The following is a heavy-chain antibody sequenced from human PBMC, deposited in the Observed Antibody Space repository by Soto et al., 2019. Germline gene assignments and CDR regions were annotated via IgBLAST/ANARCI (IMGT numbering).Heavy chain of an antibody. CDR1: GFTFSSYG. CDR3: AKDLAVAGRGPFDY. V-gene: IGHV3-30*18. J-gene: IGHJ4*02. CDR2: ISFDGSNK. D-gene: IGHD6-19*01. Sequence: GGSLRLSCAASGFTFSSYGMHWVRQAPGKGLEWVAVISFDGSNKYYADSVKGRFTISRDNSKNTLYLQMNSLRAEDTAVYYCAKDLAVAGRGPFDYWGQGT.